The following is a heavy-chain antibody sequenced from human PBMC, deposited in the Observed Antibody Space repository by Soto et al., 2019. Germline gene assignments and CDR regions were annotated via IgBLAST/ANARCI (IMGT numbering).Heavy chain of an antibody. J-gene: IGHJ4*02. CDR1: GFTFSIYW. Sequence: EVQLVESGGGLVQPGGSLRLSCAASGFTFSIYWMNWVRQAPGKGLEWVASIKHDGSEKYYVDSVKGRFTVSRDNAKNSLFLHMNSLRAEDTAVYYCARDLKGYYFDYWGQETLVTVSS. CDR2: IKHDGSEK. CDR3: ARDLKGYYFDY. V-gene: IGHV3-7*01.